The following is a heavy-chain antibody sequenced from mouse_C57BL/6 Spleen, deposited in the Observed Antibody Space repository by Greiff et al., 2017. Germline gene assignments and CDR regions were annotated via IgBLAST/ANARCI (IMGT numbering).Heavy chain of an antibody. CDR2: IYPGDGDT. CDR3: ARSEDSAWFAY. Sequence: QVQLKESGPELVKPGASVKISCKASGYAFSSSWMNWVKQRPGKGLEWIGRIYPGDGDTNYNGKFKGKATLTADKSSSTAYMQLSSLTSEDSAVYFCARSEDSAWFAYWGQGTLVTVSA. V-gene: IGHV1-82*01. J-gene: IGHJ3*01. CDR1: GYAFSSSW.